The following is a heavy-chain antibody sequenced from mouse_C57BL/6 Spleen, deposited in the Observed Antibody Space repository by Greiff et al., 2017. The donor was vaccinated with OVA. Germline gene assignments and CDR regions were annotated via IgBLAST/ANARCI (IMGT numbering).Heavy chain of an antibody. CDR3: ARWDYGSSHWYFDV. Sequence: QVQLQQPGAELVKPGASVKLSCKASGYTFTSYWMHWVKQRPGRGLEWIGRIDPVSGGTNYNEKFMSKATLSVDQPSSTACMQLTSLTSEDSAMYYCARWDYGSSHWYFDVWGTGTTVTVSS. CDR1: GYTFTSYW. V-gene: IGHV1-72*01. CDR2: IDPVSGGT. D-gene: IGHD1-1*01. J-gene: IGHJ1*03.